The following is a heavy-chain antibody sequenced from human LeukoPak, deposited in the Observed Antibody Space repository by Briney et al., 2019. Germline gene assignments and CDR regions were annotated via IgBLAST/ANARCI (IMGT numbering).Heavy chain of an antibody. J-gene: IGHJ4*02. Sequence: GWSLRLSCAASGFTFSSYSMNWVRQAPGKGLEWVSYISSSSSTIYYADSVKGRFTISRDNAKNSLYLQMNSLRAEDTAVYYCARYLNSGPADYWGQGSLVTVSS. CDR1: GFTFSSYS. CDR2: ISSSSSTI. D-gene: IGHD5-12*01. V-gene: IGHV3-48*04. CDR3: ARYLNSGPADY.